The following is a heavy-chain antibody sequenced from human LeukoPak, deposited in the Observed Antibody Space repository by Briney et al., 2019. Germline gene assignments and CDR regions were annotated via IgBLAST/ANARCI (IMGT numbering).Heavy chain of an antibody. CDR3: ARVWQDYSGVDY. CDR2: ISTTGTTI. CDR1: GFTFSAYH. V-gene: IGHV3-48*02. Sequence: PGGSLRLSCAASGFTFSAYHINWDRQAPGKGLEWISYISTTGTTIHYADSVKGRFAISRDNAKSSLYLQMNSLRDEDTAAYYCARVWQDYSGVDYWGQGTLVTVSS. J-gene: IGHJ4*02. D-gene: IGHD2-21*01.